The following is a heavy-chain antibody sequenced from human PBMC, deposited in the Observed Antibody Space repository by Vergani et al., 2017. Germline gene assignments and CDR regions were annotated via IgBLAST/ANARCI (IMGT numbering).Heavy chain of an antibody. CDR2: ISGSGGST. J-gene: IGHJ4*02. D-gene: IGHD3-3*01. V-gene: IGHV3-23*01. CDR3: AKEDFWSGYVPSGGLGY. Sequence: EVQLLESGGGLVQPGGSLRLSCAASGFTFSSYAMSCVRQAPGKGLEWVSAISGSGGSTYYADSVKGRFTISRDNSKNTLYLQMNSLRAEDTAVYYCAKEDFWSGYVPSGGLGYWGQGTLVTVSS. CDR1: GFTFSSYA.